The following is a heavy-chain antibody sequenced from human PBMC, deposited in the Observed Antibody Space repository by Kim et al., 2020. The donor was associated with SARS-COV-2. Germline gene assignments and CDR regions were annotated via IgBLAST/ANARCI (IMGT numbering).Heavy chain of an antibody. CDR2: INHSGST. J-gene: IGHJ6*02. CDR1: GGSFSGYY. Sequence: SETLSLTCAVYGGSFSGYYWSWIRQPPGKGLEWIGEINHSGSTNYNPSLKSRVTISVDTSKNQFSLKLSSVTAADTAVYYCARVSRLVRGSYYYYGMDVWGQGTTVTVSS. V-gene: IGHV4-34*01. CDR3: ARVSRLVRGSYYYYGMDV. D-gene: IGHD6-19*01.